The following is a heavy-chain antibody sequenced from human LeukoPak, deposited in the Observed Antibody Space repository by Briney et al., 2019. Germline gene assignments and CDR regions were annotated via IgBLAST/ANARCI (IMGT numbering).Heavy chain of an antibody. CDR2: IYYSGST. D-gene: IGHD3-10*01. CDR3: ASDKNVLLWFGELFGLY. CDR1: GGSISSSSYY. Sequence: SETLSLTCTVSGGSISSSSYYWGWIRQPPGKGLEWIGSIYYSGSTYYTPSLKSRVTISVDTSKNQFSLKLSSVTAADTAVYYCASDKNVLLWFGELFGLYWGQGTLVTVSS. J-gene: IGHJ4*02. V-gene: IGHV4-39*01.